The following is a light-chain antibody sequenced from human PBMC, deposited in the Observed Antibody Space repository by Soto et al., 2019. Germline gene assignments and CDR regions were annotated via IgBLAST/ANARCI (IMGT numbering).Light chain of an antibody. CDR1: QGISSR. V-gene: IGKV1D-16*01. Sequence: DIQMTQSPSSLSASVGDRVTITCRASQGISSRLAWYQQKPEKEPKSLFYAASSLQSGVPSRFGGSGFWTDFILTTSSLQHEDFATYYYQQYYSYPSTFGGGTKVEIK. J-gene: IGKJ4*01. CDR2: AAS. CDR3: QQYYSYPST.